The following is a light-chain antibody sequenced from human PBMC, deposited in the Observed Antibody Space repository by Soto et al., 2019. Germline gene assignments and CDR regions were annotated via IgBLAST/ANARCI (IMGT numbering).Light chain of an antibody. CDR3: CSYVGARTYV. CDR2: EDT. J-gene: IGLJ1*01. Sequence: HSALTQPASVSGSPGQSITISCTGTTSFVGSYNFVSWYQQLPGNAPQVLIYEDTKRPSGVSNRFSGSISGSTASLTISGLQAEDEADYHCCSYVGARTYVFGTGTKVTVL. V-gene: IGLV2-23*01. CDR1: TSFVGSYNF.